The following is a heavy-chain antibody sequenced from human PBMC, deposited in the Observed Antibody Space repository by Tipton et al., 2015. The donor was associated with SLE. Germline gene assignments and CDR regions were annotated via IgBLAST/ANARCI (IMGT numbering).Heavy chain of an antibody. CDR2: INHSGST. V-gene: IGHV4-34*01. Sequence: TLSLTCAVYGGSFSGYYWSWIRQPPGKGLEWIGEINHSGSTNYNPSLKSRVTISVDTSKNQFSLKLSSVTAADTAVYYCATRFLTGDLGDAFDIWGQGTMVTVSS. J-gene: IGHJ3*02. CDR1: GGSFSGYY. D-gene: IGHD7-27*01. CDR3: ATRFLTGDLGDAFDI.